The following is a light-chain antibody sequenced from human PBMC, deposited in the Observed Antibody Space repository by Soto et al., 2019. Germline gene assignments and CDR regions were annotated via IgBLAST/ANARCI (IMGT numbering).Light chain of an antibody. CDR1: QSVSRN. CDR3: QQYNNWAPVRT. CDR2: GGS. Sequence: EIVMTQSPDTLSVSPGEGGTLSCRASQSVSRNVAWYQQKPGQAPMLLIYGGSTRVTGIPALSSASGSGTEFTLTISSLQSEDFAIYYCQQYNNWAPVRTFGQGTKVEI. V-gene: IGKV3-15*01. J-gene: IGKJ1*01.